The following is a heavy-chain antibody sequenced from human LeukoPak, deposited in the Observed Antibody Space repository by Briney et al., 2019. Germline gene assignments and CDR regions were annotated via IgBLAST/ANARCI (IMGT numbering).Heavy chain of an antibody. CDR3: ARDFAGGGSCPPGACGTAFDI. D-gene: IGHD2-15*01. V-gene: IGHV4-61*02. CDR1: GGSISSGSYY. Sequence: PSQTLSLTCTVSGGSISSGSYYWSWIRQPAGKGLEWIGRIYTSGSTYYNPSLKSRVTISVDTSKNQFSLKLSSVTAADTAVYYCARDFAGGGSCPPGACGTAFDIWGQGTMVTVSS. CDR2: IYTSGST. J-gene: IGHJ3*02.